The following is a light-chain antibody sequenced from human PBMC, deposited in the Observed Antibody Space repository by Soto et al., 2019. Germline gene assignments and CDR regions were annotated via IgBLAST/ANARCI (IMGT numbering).Light chain of an antibody. J-gene: IGKJ2*01. CDR3: QQGFSTPYT. CDR1: QSISSY. V-gene: IGKV1-39*01. Sequence: DIPMTQSPSSLSASVGDRVTITCRASQSISSYLNWYQQKPGKAPNLLIYVASTLESGVPSRFSGSGSGTEFTLTISGLHPEDFATYYCQQGFSTPYTFGQGTKLEIK. CDR2: VAS.